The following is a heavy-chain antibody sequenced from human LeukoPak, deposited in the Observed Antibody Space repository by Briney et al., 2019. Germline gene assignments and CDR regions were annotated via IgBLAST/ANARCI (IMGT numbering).Heavy chain of an antibody. V-gene: IGHV3-7*01. D-gene: IGHD3-9*01. CDR3: ARDAHYYDILTGSMGYYGMDV. CDR2: IKQDGSEK. CDR1: GFTFSSYW. Sequence: GSLRLSCSASGFTFSSYWMSWVRQAPGKGLGGVGNIKQDGSEKYYVDSVKGRFTISRDNAKNSLYLQMNSLRAEDTAVYYCARDAHYYDILTGSMGYYGMDVWGQGTTVTVSS. J-gene: IGHJ6*02.